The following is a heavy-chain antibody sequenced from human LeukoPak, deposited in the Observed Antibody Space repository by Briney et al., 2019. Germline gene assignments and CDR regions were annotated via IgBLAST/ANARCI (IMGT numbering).Heavy chain of an antibody. V-gene: IGHV3-23*01. D-gene: IGHD2-2*01. CDR1: GFTFSSYS. CDR3: AKESLSGVPAAMFDY. CDR2: ISGSGGST. Sequence: PGGSLRLSCAASGFTFSSYSMNWVRQAPGKGLEWVSAISGSGGSTYYADSVKGRFTISRDNSKNTLYLQMNSLRAEDTAVYYCAKESLSGVPAAMFDYWAREPWSPSPQ. J-gene: IGHJ4*02.